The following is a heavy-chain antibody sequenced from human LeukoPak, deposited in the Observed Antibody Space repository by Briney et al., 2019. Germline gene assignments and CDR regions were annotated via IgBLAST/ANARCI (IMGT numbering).Heavy chain of an antibody. CDR1: GFTFSSYA. V-gene: IGHV3-23*01. CDR2: ISGSGGST. Sequence: GGSLRLSCAASGFTFSSYAMSWARQAPGKGLESVSAISGSGGSTYYADSVKGRFTISRDNAKNSLYLQMNSLRAEDTAVYYCAGDYTSHHNMDVWGKGTTVTVSS. CDR3: AGDYTSHHNMDV. D-gene: IGHD3-16*01. J-gene: IGHJ6*03.